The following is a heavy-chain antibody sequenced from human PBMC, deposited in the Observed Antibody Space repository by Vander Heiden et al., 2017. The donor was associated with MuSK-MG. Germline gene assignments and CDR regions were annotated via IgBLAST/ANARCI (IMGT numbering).Heavy chain of an antibody. J-gene: IGHJ4*02. D-gene: IGHD2-15*01. CDR3: ARTGYCTGGSCPLDY. CDR2: ISSGSNTI. CDR1: FTFSSYS. V-gene: IGHV3-48*01. Sequence: FTFSSYSMNWVRQAPGKGLEWVSYISSGSNTIYYADSVKGRFTIFRDNAKNSLYLQMNSLRAEDTAVYYCARTGYCTGGSCPLDYWGQGTLVTVSS.